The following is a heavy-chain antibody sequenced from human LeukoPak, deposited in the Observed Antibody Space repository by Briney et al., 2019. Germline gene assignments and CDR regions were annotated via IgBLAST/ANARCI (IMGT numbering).Heavy chain of an antibody. CDR2: ISSSGGSI. V-gene: IGHV3-48*03. CDR1: GFTFINYE. CDR3: ARETPMVTGDAFDI. Sequence: PGGSLRISCSASGFTFINYEMNRVLQAPGEELEGFSYISSSGGSIFYSDSVKDRFTISRDNAKNPLYLQLNSLRAEDTALYYCARETPMVTGDAFDIWGQGTMVTVSS. D-gene: IGHD5-18*01. J-gene: IGHJ3*02.